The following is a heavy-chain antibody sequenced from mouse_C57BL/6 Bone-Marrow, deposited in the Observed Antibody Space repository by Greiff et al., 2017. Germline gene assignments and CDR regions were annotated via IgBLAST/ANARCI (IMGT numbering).Heavy chain of an antibody. CDR2: IDPSDSYT. CDR3: TRSRARGNYADY. Sequence: QVQLQQPGAELVRPGTSVKLSCKASGYTFTSYWMHWVKQRPGQGLEWIGVIDPSDSYTNYNQKFKGKATVTVDTSSSTAYLQLSSLTSEDSAVYYCTRSRARGNYADYWGQGTTLTVSS. CDR1: GYTFTSYW. D-gene: IGHD2-1*01. V-gene: IGHV1-59*01. J-gene: IGHJ2*01.